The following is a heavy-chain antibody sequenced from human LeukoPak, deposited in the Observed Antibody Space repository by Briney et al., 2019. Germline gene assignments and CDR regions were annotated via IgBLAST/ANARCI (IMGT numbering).Heavy chain of an antibody. CDR3: ARGSDGSGYYRSRPFDY. J-gene: IGHJ4*02. Sequence: PSETLSLTCAVYGGSFSGYHWSWIRQPPGKGLEWIGEINHSGSTNYNPSLKSRVTISVDTSKNQFSLKLSSVTAADTAVYYCARGSDGSGYYRSRPFDYWGQGTLVTVSS. CDR1: GGSFSGYH. D-gene: IGHD3-22*01. CDR2: INHSGST. V-gene: IGHV4-34*01.